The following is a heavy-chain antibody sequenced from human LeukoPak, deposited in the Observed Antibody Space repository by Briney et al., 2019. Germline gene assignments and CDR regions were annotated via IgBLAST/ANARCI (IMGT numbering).Heavy chain of an antibody. Sequence: SETLSLTCTVSGASVSSDSYYWSWIRQPAGKTLEWIGRTHSSGSTDYTPSLMSRVTMSLDTSKNQFSLRLSSVTAADTAVYYCAREVGAPRYFDYWGQGTLVTVSS. CDR1: GASVSSDSYY. V-gene: IGHV4-61*10. J-gene: IGHJ4*02. D-gene: IGHD1-26*01. CDR2: THSSGST. CDR3: AREVGAPRYFDY.